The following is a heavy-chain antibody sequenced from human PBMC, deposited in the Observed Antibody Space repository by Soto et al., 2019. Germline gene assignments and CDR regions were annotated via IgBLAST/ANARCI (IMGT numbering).Heavy chain of an antibody. J-gene: IGHJ4*02. CDR2: IIPIFGTA. Sequence: GAPVEVSSEASGGSLESYSMRWVRQAPGQGLEWMGGIIPIFGTANYAQKFQGRVTITADESTSTAYMGLSSLRSEDTAVYYCARGAIVGATVGFLDYWGQGTLVTVSS. V-gene: IGHV1-69*01. D-gene: IGHD1-26*01. CDR3: ARGAIVGATVGFLDY. CDR1: GGSLESYS.